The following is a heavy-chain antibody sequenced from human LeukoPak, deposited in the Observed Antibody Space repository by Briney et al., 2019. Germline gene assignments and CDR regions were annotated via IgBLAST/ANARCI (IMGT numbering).Heavy chain of an antibody. Sequence: PGGSLRLSCAASGFTFSSYEMKWVRQAPGKGLEWVSYISTSGSTIYLADSVKGRSTVSRDNARNSLYLQMNSLRAEDTAVYYCARGVLSGYDRPTDYWGQGILVTVSS. CDR3: ARGVLSGYDRPTDY. V-gene: IGHV3-48*03. J-gene: IGHJ4*02. CDR2: ISTSGSTI. CDR1: GFTFSSYE. D-gene: IGHD5-12*01.